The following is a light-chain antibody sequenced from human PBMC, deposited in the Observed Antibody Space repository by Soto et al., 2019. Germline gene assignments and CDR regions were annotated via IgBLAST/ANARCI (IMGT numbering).Light chain of an antibody. V-gene: IGLV2-14*01. J-gene: IGLJ1*01. Sequence: QSALTQPASVSGSPGQSITISCTGTSSDVGDYNYVSWYQQHPGKAPKLLIYDVSIRPSGVSNRFSGSKSGNTASLTISGLQAEDEADYYCSSYTSSSALEVFGLGTEVTVL. CDR3: SSYTSSSALEV. CDR1: SSDVGDYNY. CDR2: DVS.